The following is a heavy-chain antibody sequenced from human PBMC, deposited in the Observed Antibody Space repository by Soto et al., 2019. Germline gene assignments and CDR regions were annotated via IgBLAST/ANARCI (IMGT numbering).Heavy chain of an antibody. CDR1: GFTFSSYA. CDR2: ISAGGGST. V-gene: IGHV3-23*01. J-gene: IGHJ4*02. Sequence: GGSLRLSCAASGFTFSSYAMSWVRQPPGKGLEWVSTISAGGGSTYYADSVKGRFTISRDNSKNTLYLQMNSLRAEDTAVYYCAKVEAPASTVTLPFDYWGQGTLVTVSS. CDR3: AKVEAPASTVTLPFDY. D-gene: IGHD4-17*01.